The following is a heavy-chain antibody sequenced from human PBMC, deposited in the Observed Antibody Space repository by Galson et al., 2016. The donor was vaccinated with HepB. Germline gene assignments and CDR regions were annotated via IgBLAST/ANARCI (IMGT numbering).Heavy chain of an antibody. CDR3: AKARGYTFGPGES. CDR1: GFSFSSYG. Sequence: SLRLSCAASGFSFSSYGMHWVRQAPGKGLEWVAVILYDGSSKYYADSVKGRFTISRDNSKNTLYLQMNSLRVEDTAVYFCAKARGYTFGPGESWGQGTLVTVSS. D-gene: IGHD5-18*01. V-gene: IGHV3-30*18. CDR2: ILYDGSSK. J-gene: IGHJ1*01.